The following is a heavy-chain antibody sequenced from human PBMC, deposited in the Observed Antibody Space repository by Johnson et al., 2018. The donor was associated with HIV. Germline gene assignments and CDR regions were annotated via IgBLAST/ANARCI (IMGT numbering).Heavy chain of an antibody. V-gene: IGHV3-9*01. Sequence: LLVESGGGLVQPGGSLRLSCAASGFTFSSYAMSWVRQGPGKGLEWVAGIGWDGFTIGYVDSVKGRFTISRDDATNSLYLQMHSLRTEDTALYYCAKDHNYGSYLLAFDVWGQGTMVTVSS. CDR2: IGWDGFTI. J-gene: IGHJ3*01. D-gene: IGHD3-10*01. CDR3: AKDHNYGSYLLAFDV. CDR1: GFTFSSYA.